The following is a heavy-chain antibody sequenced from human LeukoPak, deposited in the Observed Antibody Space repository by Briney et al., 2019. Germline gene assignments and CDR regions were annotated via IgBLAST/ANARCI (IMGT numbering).Heavy chain of an antibody. CDR2: ISYDGSNK. CDR3: ARDLTDIYGMDV. J-gene: IGHJ6*02. CDR1: GFSFSSYW. V-gene: IGHV3-30-3*01. Sequence: GGSLRLSCAASGFSFSSYWMSWVRQAPGKGLEWVAVISYDGSNKYYADSVKGRFTISRDNSKNTLYLQMNSLRAEDTAVYYCARDLTDIYGMDVWGQGTTVTVSS.